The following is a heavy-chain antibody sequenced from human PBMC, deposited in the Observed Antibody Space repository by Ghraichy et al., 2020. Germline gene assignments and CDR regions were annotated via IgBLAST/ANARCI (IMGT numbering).Heavy chain of an antibody. J-gene: IGHJ4*02. CDR2: ISYDGSNK. V-gene: IGHV3-30-3*01. CDR1: GFTFSSYA. Sequence: GGSLRLSCAASGFTFSSYAMHWVRQAPGKGLEWVAVISYDGSNKYYADSVKGRFTISRDNSKNTLYLQMNSLRAEDTAVYYCAREDSGYEGCFDYWGQGTLVTVSS. D-gene: IGHD5-12*01. CDR3: AREDSGYEGCFDY.